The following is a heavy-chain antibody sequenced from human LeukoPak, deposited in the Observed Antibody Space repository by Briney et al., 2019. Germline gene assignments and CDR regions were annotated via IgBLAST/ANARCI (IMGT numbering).Heavy chain of an antibody. CDR3: ARATMRYFDWLSRYGMDV. Sequence: GGSLRLSCAASGFTFSSYSMNWVRQAPGKGLEWVSYISSSSSTIYYADSVKGRFTISRDNAKNSLYLQMNSLRAEDTAVYYCARATMRYFDWLSRYGMDVWGQGTTVTVSS. V-gene: IGHV3-48*04. D-gene: IGHD3-9*01. CDR1: GFTFSSYS. CDR2: ISSSSSTI. J-gene: IGHJ6*02.